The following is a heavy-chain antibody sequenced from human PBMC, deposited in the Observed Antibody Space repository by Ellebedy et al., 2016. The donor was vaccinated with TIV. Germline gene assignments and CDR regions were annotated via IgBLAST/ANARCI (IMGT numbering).Heavy chain of an antibody. J-gene: IGHJ4*02. Sequence: SGPTLVKPTQTLTLTCTFSGFSLSPSRLSVSWIRQPPGKALEWLARIDWDDDKFYSTSLRTRLTIPKDSSENQVVLTMTNMDPEDTTTYYCARISSGWGFDYWGQGALVTVSS. V-gene: IGHV2-70*17. CDR1: GFSLSPSRLS. CDR3: ARISSGWGFDY. CDR2: IDWDDDK. D-gene: IGHD6-19*01.